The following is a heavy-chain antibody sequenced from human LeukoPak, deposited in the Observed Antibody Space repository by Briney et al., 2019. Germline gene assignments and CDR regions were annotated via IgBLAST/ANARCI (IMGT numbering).Heavy chain of an antibody. CDR1: GFTFSSSA. CDR3: AKGPYSSSWDYFDY. D-gene: IGHD6-13*01. J-gene: IGHJ4*02. Sequence: GGSLRLSCAVSGFTFSSSAMSWVRQAPGKGLEWVSGISGSGGSTYYADSVKGRFTISRDNSKNTLYLQMNSLRAEDRAVYYCAKGPYSSSWDYFDYWGQGTLVTVSS. CDR2: ISGSGGST. V-gene: IGHV3-23*01.